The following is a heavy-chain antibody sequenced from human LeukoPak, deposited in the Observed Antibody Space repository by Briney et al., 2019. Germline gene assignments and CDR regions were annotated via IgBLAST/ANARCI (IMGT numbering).Heavy chain of an antibody. CDR2: ISSSSSSYI. V-gene: IGHV3-21*01. D-gene: IGHD6-19*01. J-gene: IGHJ4*02. Sequence: GGSLRLSCAAFGITFSSYGMNWVRQAPGKGLEWVSSISSSSSSYIYYAGSVKGRFTISRDNAKNSLYLQMNSLRAEDTAVYYCARVPRGWHYFDYWGQGTLVTVSS. CDR1: GITFSSYG. CDR3: ARVPRGWHYFDY.